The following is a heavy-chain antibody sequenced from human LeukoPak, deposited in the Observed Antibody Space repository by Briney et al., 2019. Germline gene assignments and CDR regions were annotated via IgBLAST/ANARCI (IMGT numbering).Heavy chain of an antibody. D-gene: IGHD6-19*01. J-gene: IGHJ3*02. V-gene: IGHV3-30*03. CDR3: ARGRFSSGWVPDAFDI. CDR1: GFTFSSYG. Sequence: GGSLRLSCAASGFTFSSYGMHWVRQAPGKGPEWVAVISYDGNNKYYADSVKGRFTISRDNSKNTLYLQMNSLRAEDTAVYYCARGRFSSGWVPDAFDIWGQGTMVTVSS. CDR2: ISYDGNNK.